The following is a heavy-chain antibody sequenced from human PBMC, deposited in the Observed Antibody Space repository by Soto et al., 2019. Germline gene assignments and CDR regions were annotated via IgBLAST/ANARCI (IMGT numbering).Heavy chain of an antibody. CDR1: GYTFTSYY. J-gene: IGHJ4*02. V-gene: IGHV1-46*01. CDR2: INPSGGST. CDR3: ARSITMVRVEFDY. Sequence: QVQLVQSGAQVKKPGASVKVSCKASGYTFTSYYMHWVRQAPGQGLEWMGIINPSGGSTSYAQKFQGRVTITRDTFTSTVYMELSSLRSVDTAVYYCARSITMVRVEFDYWGQGTLVTVSS. D-gene: IGHD3-10*01.